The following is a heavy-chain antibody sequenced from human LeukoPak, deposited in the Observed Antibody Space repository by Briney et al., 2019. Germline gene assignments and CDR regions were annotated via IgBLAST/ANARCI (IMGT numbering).Heavy chain of an antibody. D-gene: IGHD3-22*01. CDR2: MSGSGDST. CDR1: GFTFSSYA. CDR3: ANPDSSGFYFSIRFDF. J-gene: IGHJ4*02. Sequence: GGSLRLSCTASGFTFSSYAMSWVRQAPGKGLEWVSTMSGSGDSTYYADSVKGRFPVSRDNSKNTLYLQMNSLRAEDTAVYFCANPDSSGFYFSIRFDFWGQGTLVTVSS. V-gene: IGHV3-23*01.